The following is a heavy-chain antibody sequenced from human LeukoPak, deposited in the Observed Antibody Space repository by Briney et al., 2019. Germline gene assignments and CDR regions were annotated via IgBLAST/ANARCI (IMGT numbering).Heavy chain of an antibody. CDR3: ARQGTTGTTLGDWFDP. J-gene: IGHJ5*02. CDR2: ISAYNGNT. Sequence: GASVKVSCKASGYTFTSYGISWVRRAPGQGLEWMGWISAYNGNTNYAQKLQGRVTMTTDTSTSTAYMELRSLRSDDTAVYYCARQGTTGTTLGDWFDPWGQGTLVTVSS. V-gene: IGHV1-18*01. CDR1: GYTFTSYG. D-gene: IGHD1-1*01.